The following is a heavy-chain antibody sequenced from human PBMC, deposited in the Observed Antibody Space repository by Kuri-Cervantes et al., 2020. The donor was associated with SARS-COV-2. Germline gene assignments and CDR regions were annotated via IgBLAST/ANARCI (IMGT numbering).Heavy chain of an antibody. D-gene: IGHD1-7*01. CDR3: AREGDGNYPEPFDY. CDR2: IYYTGNT. J-gene: IGHJ4*02. Sequence: SETLSLTCTVSGGAISGGGYYWSWIRQHPGKGLEWIGYIYYTGNTYYNPSLKSRVTISVDTSKNQFSLRLRFVTAADTAVYYCAREGDGNYPEPFDYWGQGTRVTVSS. CDR1: GGAISGGGYY. V-gene: IGHV4-31*03.